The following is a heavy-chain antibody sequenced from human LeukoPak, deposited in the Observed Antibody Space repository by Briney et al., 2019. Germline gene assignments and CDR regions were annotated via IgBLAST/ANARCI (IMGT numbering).Heavy chain of an antibody. Sequence: PSETLSLTCTVSGVSISSSSYHWDWIRQPPGKGLEWIGSIYDNGSTYYSPSLKSRVTISVDTSKNQYSLRLNSVTAADTAVYYCARQVLHTAMDYWGQGTLVSVSS. CDR2: IYDNGST. CDR1: GVSISSSSYH. V-gene: IGHV4-39*01. CDR3: ARQVLHTAMDY. J-gene: IGHJ4*02. D-gene: IGHD5-18*01.